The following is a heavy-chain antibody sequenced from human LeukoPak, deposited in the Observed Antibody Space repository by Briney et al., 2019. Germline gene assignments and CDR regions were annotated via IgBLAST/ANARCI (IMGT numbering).Heavy chain of an antibody. Sequence: GGSLRLSCAASGFTFNNYVMRWVRQAPGKGLEWVSSINSGGGTHYADSVKGRFTISRDSSKNTMYLQMSSLRAEDTALYYCAKSMAVTGGATEYWGQGTLVTVSS. CDR2: INSGGGT. J-gene: IGHJ4*02. V-gene: IGHV3-23*01. CDR1: GFTFNNYV. D-gene: IGHD6-19*01. CDR3: AKSMAVTGGATEY.